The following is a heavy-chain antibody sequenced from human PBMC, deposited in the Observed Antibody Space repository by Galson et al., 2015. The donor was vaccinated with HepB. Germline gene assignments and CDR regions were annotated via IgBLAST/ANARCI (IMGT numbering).Heavy chain of an antibody. CDR1: GFTFSSYG. D-gene: IGHD2-15*01. V-gene: IGHV3-33*01. CDR3: ARGGYCSGGSCPHLDY. J-gene: IGHJ4*02. Sequence: LRLSCAASGFTFSSYGMHWVRQAPGKGLEWVAVIWYDGSNKYYADSVKGRFTISRDNSKNTLYLQMNSLRAEDTAVYYCARGGYCSGGSCPHLDYWGQGTLVTVSS. CDR2: IWYDGSNK.